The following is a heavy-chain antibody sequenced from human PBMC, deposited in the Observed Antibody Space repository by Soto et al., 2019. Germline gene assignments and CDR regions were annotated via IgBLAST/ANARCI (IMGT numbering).Heavy chain of an antibody. V-gene: IGHV3-48*02. CDR3: ARDYYDSSGYPTGHYFDY. D-gene: IGHD3-22*01. CDR2: ISSSSSTI. Sequence: VGSLRLSCASSGCTFSSYGMNLVRQAPGKGLEWVSYISSSSSTIYYADSVKGRFTISRDNAKNSLYLQMNSLRDEDTAVYYCARDYYDSSGYPTGHYFDYWGQGTLVTVSS. J-gene: IGHJ4*02. CDR1: GCTFSSYG.